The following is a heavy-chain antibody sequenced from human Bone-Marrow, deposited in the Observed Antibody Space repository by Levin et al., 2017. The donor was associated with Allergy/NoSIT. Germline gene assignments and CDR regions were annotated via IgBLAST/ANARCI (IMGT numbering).Heavy chain of an antibody. Sequence: GESLKISCAASGFTFSNAWMSWVRQAPGKGLEWVGRIKSKTDGGTTDYAAPVKGRFTISRDDSKNTLYLQMNSMKTEDTAVYYCFYDFWSVAGIPDYWGQGTLVTVSS. J-gene: IGHJ4*02. CDR1: GFTFSNAW. V-gene: IGHV3-15*01. CDR2: IKSKTDGGTT. CDR3: FYDFWSVAGIPDY. D-gene: IGHD3-3*01.